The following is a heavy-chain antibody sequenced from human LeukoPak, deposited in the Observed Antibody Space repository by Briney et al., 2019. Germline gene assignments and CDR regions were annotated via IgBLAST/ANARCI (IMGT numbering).Heavy chain of an antibody. CDR3: AKDWFYYDSSGYLNDY. V-gene: IGHV3-30*18. D-gene: IGHD3-22*01. CDR1: GFTFSSYG. Sequence: GGSLRLSCAASGFTFSSYGMHWVRQAPGKGLEWVAVISYDGSNKYYADSVKGRFTISRDNSKNTLYLQMNSPRAEDTAVYYCAKDWFYYDSSGYLNDYWGQGTLVTVSS. J-gene: IGHJ4*02. CDR2: ISYDGSNK.